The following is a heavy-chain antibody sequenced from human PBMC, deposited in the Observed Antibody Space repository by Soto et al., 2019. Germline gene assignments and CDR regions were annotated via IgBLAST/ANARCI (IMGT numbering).Heavy chain of an antibody. CDR3: ARDGSLGQFDY. J-gene: IGHJ4*02. Sequence: EVRLVESGGGLVQPGESLRISCAASGFTFSNYWMHWVRQAPGKGLVWVSRINSDGSSAIYADSVKGRFTISRDNVKNTLQLQINSLRDEDTSVYYCARDGSLGQFDYWGQGTLVTVSS. D-gene: IGHD1-1*01. V-gene: IGHV3-74*01. CDR2: INSDGSSA. CDR1: GFTFSNYW.